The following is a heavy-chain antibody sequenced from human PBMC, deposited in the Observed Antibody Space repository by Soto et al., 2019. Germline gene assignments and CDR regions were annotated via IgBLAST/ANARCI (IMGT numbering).Heavy chain of an antibody. CDR3: TRDDRQADYVAKWYFDL. D-gene: IGHD4-17*01. CDR2: IIPIFGTA. Sequence: SVKVSCKASGGTFSSYAISWVRQAPGQGLEWMGGIIPIFGTANYAQKFQGRVTITADESTSTAYMELRSLRSDDTAVYYCTRDDRQADYVAKWYFDLWGRGT. V-gene: IGHV1-69*13. CDR1: GGTFSSYA. J-gene: IGHJ2*01.